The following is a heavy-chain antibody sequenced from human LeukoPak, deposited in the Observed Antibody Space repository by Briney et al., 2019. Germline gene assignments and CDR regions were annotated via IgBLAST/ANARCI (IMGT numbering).Heavy chain of an antibody. V-gene: IGHV1-18*04. J-gene: IGHJ4*02. D-gene: IGHD5-18*01. CDR2: ISAYNGNT. CDR3: ARDRSYGQAFDH. Sequence: GASVKDSCKASGYTFTSYGISWVRQAPGQGLEWMGWISAYNGNTNYAQKLQGRVTMTTDTSTSTAYMELRSLRSDVAAGYYCARDRSYGQAFDHWGQGTLVTVSS. CDR1: GYTFTSYG.